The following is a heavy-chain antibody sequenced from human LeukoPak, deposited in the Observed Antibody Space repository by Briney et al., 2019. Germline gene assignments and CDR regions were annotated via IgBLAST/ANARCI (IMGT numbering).Heavy chain of an antibody. V-gene: IGHV4-59*01. Sequence: PSETLSLTCTVSGGSISSYYWSWIRQPPGKGLEWIGYIHYSGSTNYNPSLKSRVTISVDTSKNQFSLKLSSVTAADKDVYYCTRHFGDYGVWFDPWGQGTLVTVSS. D-gene: IGHD4-17*01. J-gene: IGHJ5*02. CDR1: GGSISSYY. CDR3: TRHFGDYGVWFDP. CDR2: IHYSGST.